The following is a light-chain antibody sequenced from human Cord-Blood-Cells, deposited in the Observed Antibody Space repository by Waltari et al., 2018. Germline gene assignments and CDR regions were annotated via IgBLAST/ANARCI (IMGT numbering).Light chain of an antibody. CDR1: RSDDGGANY. CDR2: DVS. CDR3: CSYAGSYV. J-gene: IGLJ1*01. V-gene: IGLV2-11*01. Sequence: QSALTQPRSESRCPGPSVTISFPGTRSDDGGANYVSWYQQHPGKAPKLMIYDVSKRPSGVPDRFSGSKSGNTASLTISGLQAEDEADYYCCSYAGSYVFGTGTKVTVL.